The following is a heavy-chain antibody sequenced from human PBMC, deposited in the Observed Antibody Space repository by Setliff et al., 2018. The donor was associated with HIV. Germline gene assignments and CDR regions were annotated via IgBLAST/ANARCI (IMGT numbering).Heavy chain of an antibody. J-gene: IGHJ4*02. CDR2: ISYDGSNI. D-gene: IGHD3-10*01. CDR3: AQIWFGGTHFR. CDR1: GFSFNTYG. Sequence: PGGSLRLSCAASGFSFNTYGMHWVRQAPGMGLEWVAVISYDGSNIHYADSVEGRFTISRDNSKNTLYLQMNSLRVEDTAVYYCAQIWFGGTHFRWGQGTLVTVSS. V-gene: IGHV3-30*18.